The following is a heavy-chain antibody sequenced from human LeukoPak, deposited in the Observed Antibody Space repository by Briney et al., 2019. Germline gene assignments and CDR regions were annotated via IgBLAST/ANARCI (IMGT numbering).Heavy chain of an antibody. Sequence: PGGSLRLSCAASGFTFSSYAMSWVGQAPGKGLEWVSSISGSGGSTYYADSVKGRFTISRDNSKNTLYLQMNSLRAEDTAVYYCVTDRHNWNDGPATIDYWGQGTLVTVSS. V-gene: IGHV3-23*01. CDR1: GFTFSSYA. J-gene: IGHJ4*02. CDR2: ISGSGGST. CDR3: VTDRHNWNDGPATIDY. D-gene: IGHD1-20*01.